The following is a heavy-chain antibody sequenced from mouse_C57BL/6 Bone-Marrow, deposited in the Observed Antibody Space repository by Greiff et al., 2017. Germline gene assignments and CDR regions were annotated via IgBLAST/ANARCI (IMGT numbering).Heavy chain of an antibody. V-gene: IGHV1-64*01. CDR2: IHPNSGST. Sequence: QVQLQQPGAELVKPGASVKLSCKASGYTFTSYWMHWVKQRPGQGLEWIGMIHPNSGSTNYNEKFKSKATLTVAKSSSTGYMQLSRLTSEDSAVYYCARESMVTYWGQGTTLTVSS. CDR3: ARESMVTY. D-gene: IGHD2-2*01. CDR1: GYTFTSYW. J-gene: IGHJ2*01.